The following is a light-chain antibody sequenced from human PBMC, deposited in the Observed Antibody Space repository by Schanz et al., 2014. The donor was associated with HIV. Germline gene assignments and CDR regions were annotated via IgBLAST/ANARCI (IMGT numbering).Light chain of an antibody. CDR1: QSVSSY. CDR3: QQYGSSPRT. J-gene: IGKJ1*01. Sequence: EIVLTQSPVILSLSPGERATLSCRASQSVSSYLAWYQQKPGQAPRLLMYDASSRATGIPDRFSGSGSATDFTLTISRLEPEDFAVYYCQQYGSSPRTFGQGTKVEIK. CDR2: DAS. V-gene: IGKV3-20*01.